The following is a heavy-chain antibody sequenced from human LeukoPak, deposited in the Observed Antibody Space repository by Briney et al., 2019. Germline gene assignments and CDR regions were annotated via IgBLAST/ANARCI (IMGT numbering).Heavy chain of an antibody. J-gene: IGHJ2*01. CDR3: ARNVGGSSYGSAFWYFDL. Sequence: KPSETLSLTCTVSGVSIGSYYWSWIRQPAGKGLEWIGRIYSSGSANYNPSLKSRVSISADKSKKQFALKLTSVTAADTGVHYCARNVGGSSYGSAFWYFDLWGRGTLVAVSS. D-gene: IGHD1-26*01. CDR1: GVSIGSYY. V-gene: IGHV4-4*07. CDR2: IYSSGSA.